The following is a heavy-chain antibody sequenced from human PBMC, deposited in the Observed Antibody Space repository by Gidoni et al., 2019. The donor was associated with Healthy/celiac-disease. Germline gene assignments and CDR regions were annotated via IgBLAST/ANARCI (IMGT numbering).Heavy chain of an antibody. J-gene: IGHJ3*02. D-gene: IGHD6-13*01. V-gene: IGHV1-24*01. Sequence: QVQLVQSGAGVKQPGASVKVSCTVSGYTLTELSMHWVRQAPGRGIEWMGGFDPEDGETIYAQKFQGRVTMTEDTSTNKAYMELSSLRSEDTAVYYCATVSKKGPAAADDAFDIWGQGTMVTVSS. CDR2: FDPEDGET. CDR1: GYTLTELS. CDR3: ATVSKKGPAAADDAFDI.